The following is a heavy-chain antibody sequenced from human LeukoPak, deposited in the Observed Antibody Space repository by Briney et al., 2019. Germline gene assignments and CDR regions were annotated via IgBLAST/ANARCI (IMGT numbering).Heavy chain of an antibody. J-gene: IGHJ4*02. V-gene: IGHV3-7*01. CDR3: ARRAPSHDFDD. CDR2: IKQDGSEK. CDR1: GFTFSSYW. Sequence: GGSLRLSCAASGFTFSSYWMSWVRQAPGKGLEWVANIKQDGSEKYYVDSVKGRFTISRDNAKNSLYLQMNSLRVEDTALYYCARRAPSHDFDDWGQGTLVTVSS.